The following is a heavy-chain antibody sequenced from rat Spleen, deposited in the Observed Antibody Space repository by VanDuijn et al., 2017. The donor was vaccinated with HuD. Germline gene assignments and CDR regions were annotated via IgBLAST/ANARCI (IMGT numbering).Heavy chain of an antibody. D-gene: IGHD3-1*01. CDR2: ISSGGGGT. CDR3: ARDALNSPSY. CDR1: GFTFRNYD. J-gene: IGHJ2*01. V-gene: IGHV5-25*01. Sequence: EVQLVESGGGLVQPGRSLKLSCAASGFTFRNYDMAWVRQAPTKGLEWVASISSGGGGTYYQDSVKGRFAIARDNAKSTLYLQMDSLRSEDSANYYCARDALNSPSYWGQGVMVTVSS.